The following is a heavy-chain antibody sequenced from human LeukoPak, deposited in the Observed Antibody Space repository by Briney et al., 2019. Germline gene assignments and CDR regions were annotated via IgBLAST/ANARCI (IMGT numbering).Heavy chain of an antibody. D-gene: IGHD6-19*01. Sequence: SETLSLTCTVSGGSINNYYWSWIRQPPGKGLEWIGYISYSGRTNYNPSLKSRVTMSVDTSKNQFSVKLSSVTAADTAVYYCARGWDGIAVAGSFDYWGQGTLVTVSS. J-gene: IGHJ4*02. CDR1: GGSINNYY. CDR2: ISYSGRT. V-gene: IGHV4-59*01. CDR3: ARGWDGIAVAGSFDY.